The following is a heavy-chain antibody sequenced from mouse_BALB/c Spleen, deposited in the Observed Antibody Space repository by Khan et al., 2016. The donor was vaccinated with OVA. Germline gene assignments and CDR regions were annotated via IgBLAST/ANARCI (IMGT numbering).Heavy chain of an antibody. V-gene: IGHV1S136*01. J-gene: IGHJ3*01. CDR1: GYTFTSYV. CDR3: VRSRYYYGSAYEGFAY. D-gene: IGHD1-1*01. Sequence: VQLQQSGPELVKPGASVKMSCKASGYTFTSYVMHWVKQKPGQGLEWIGYISPNNDGSKYNEKFRSKATLTSDKSSSTAYMELSSLTSEDSAVYYCVRSRYYYGSAYEGFAYWGQGTLVTVSA. CDR2: ISPNNDGS.